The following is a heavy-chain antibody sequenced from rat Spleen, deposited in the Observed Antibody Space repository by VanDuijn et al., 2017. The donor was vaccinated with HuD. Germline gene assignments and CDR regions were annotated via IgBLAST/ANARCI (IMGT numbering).Heavy chain of an antibody. Sequence: QVQLKESGPGLVQPSQTLSLTCTVSGFSLSSYNVHWVRQPTGKGLEWIAAVSSGGNTYYDSTLKSRLSISRDTSKSQVFLKMNSLQTEDTATYYCARDWDWGQGVMVTVSS. V-gene: IGHV2-30*01. CDR1: GFSLSSYN. D-gene: IGHD5-1*01. CDR2: VSSGGNT. J-gene: IGHJ2*01. CDR3: ARDWD.